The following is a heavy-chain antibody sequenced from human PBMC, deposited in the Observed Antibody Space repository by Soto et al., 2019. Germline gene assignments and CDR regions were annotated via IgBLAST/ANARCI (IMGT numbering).Heavy chain of an antibody. D-gene: IGHD6-19*01. Sequence: EVQLVQSGAEVKKPGESLKISCKGSRYSFTSYWIGWVRQMPGKGLEWMGIIYPGDSDTRYSPSFQGQVTISADKSISTAYLQWRSLKASDIAMYYCARHSRWLALCMDVWGQGTTVTVSS. CDR1: RYSFTSYW. V-gene: IGHV5-51*01. CDR3: ARHSRWLALCMDV. J-gene: IGHJ6*02. CDR2: IYPGDSDT.